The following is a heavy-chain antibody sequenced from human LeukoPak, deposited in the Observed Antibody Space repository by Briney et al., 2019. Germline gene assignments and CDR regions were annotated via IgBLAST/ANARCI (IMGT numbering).Heavy chain of an antibody. Sequence: SETLSPTCTVSGGSISSGGYYWSWIRQHPGKGLEWIGYIYYSGSTYYNPSLKSRVTISVDTSKNQFSLKLSSVTAADTAVYYCARAEGYSYGLLWFDYWGQGTLVTVSS. CDR3: ARAEGYSYGLLWFDY. CDR2: IYYSGST. D-gene: IGHD5-18*01. CDR1: GGSISSGGYY. J-gene: IGHJ4*02. V-gene: IGHV4-31*03.